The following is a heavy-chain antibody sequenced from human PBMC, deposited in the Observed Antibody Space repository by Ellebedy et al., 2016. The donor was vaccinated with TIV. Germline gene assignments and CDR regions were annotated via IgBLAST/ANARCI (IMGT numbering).Heavy chain of an antibody. D-gene: IGHD5-12*01. J-gene: IGHJ4*02. V-gene: IGHV3-33*08. CDR2: IWYDGSNT. CDR1: GFTFSTYN. CDR3: ARDRGYDTFDY. Sequence: GESLKISCAASGFTFSTYNMHWVRQAPGKGLEWVAVIWYDGSNTQYADSVKGRFTMSRDNSKNMVYLQMNSLRAEDTAVYYCARDRGYDTFDYWGQGILVTVSS.